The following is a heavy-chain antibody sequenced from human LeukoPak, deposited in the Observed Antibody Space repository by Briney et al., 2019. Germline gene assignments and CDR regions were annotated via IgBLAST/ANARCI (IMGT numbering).Heavy chain of an antibody. J-gene: IGHJ4*02. CDR2: ISGSGGST. CDR1: GFTFSSYA. CDR3: AKTYGSGSYFDY. Sequence: GGSLRLSCAASGFTFSSYAMSWVRQAPGKGLECVSAISGSGGSTYYADSVKGRFTISRDNSKNTLYLQMNSLRAEDTAVYYCAKTYGSGSYFDYWGQGTLVTVSS. D-gene: IGHD3-10*01. V-gene: IGHV3-23*01.